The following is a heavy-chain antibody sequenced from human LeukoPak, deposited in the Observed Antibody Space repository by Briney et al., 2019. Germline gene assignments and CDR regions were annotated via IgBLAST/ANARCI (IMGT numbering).Heavy chain of an antibody. CDR2: ISYDGSNK. V-gene: IGHV3-30*03. CDR3: ASVVTAVGYYYYYGMDV. D-gene: IGHD2-21*02. CDR1: GFTFSSYC. Sequence: PGGSLRLSCAAAGFTFSSYCMAWVRQAPGKGLEWVAVISYDGSNKYYADSVKGRFTISRDNSKNTLYLQMNSLRGEDTAVYYCASVVTAVGYYYYYGMDVWGQGTTVTVSS. J-gene: IGHJ6*02.